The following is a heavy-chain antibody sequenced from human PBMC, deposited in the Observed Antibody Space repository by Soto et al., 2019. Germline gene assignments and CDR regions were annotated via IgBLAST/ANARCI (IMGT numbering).Heavy chain of an antibody. CDR3: AAPDCSGYTFRSFYSGVDV. Sequence: QMQLVQSGPEVKKPGTSVKVSCKASGFTFTSSAVQWVRQARGQRLEWLGWIVVGSGNTHYAQKFQERVTITRDMSTSPADMEPSSLISDGTAGYYCAAPDCSGYTFRSFYSGVDVWCQGTTVGVSS. CDR2: IVVGSGNT. D-gene: IGHD5-12*01. V-gene: IGHV1-58*01. J-gene: IGHJ6*02. CDR1: GFTFTSSA.